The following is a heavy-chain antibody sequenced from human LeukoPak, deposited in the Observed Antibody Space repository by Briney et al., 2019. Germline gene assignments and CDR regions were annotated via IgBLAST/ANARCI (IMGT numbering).Heavy chain of an antibody. J-gene: IGHJ5*02. Sequence: GASVKVSCKASGYTFTSYGISWVRQAPGQGLEWMGWISAYNGNTNYAQKLQGRVTMTTDTSTSTAYMELRSLRSDDTAVYYCARVEVGYYGSGSSTYNWFDPWGQGTLVTVSS. CDR1: GYTFTSYG. D-gene: IGHD3-10*01. V-gene: IGHV1-18*01. CDR3: ARVEVGYYGSGSSTYNWFDP. CDR2: ISAYNGNT.